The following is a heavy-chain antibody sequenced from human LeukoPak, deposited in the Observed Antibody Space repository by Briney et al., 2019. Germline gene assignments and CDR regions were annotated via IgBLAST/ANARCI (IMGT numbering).Heavy chain of an antibody. CDR3: ARIRDGYNDAYDI. D-gene: IGHD5-24*01. Sequence: ASVKVSCKASGGTFSSYAISWVRQAPGQGLEWMGGIVPIFGTANYAQKFQGRVTITADESTSTAYMELSSLRSEDTAIYYCARIRDGYNDAYDIWGQGTVVTVPS. CDR2: IVPIFGTA. J-gene: IGHJ3*02. V-gene: IGHV1-69*13. CDR1: GGTFSSYA.